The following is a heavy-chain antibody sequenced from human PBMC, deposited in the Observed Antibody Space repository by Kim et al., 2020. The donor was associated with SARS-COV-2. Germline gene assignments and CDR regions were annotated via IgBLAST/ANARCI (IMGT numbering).Heavy chain of an antibody. D-gene: IGHD5-12*01. CDR1: GFTFSSYG. CDR2: ISYDGSNK. CDR3: ARDLVATTISRRKTGGAFDI. J-gene: IGHJ3*02. V-gene: IGHV3-33*05. Sequence: GGSLRLSCAASGFTFSSYGMHWVRQAPGKGLEWVAVISYDGSNKYYADSVKGRFTISRDNSKNTLYLQMNSLRAEDTAVYYCARDLVATTISRRKTGGAFDIWGQGTMVTVSS.